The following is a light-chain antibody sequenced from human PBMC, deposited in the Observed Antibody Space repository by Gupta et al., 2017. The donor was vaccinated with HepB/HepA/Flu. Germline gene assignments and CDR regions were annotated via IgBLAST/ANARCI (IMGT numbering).Light chain of an antibody. V-gene: IGKV3D-11*02. CDR3: HGLTSCHPIFT. J-gene: IGKJ3*01. Sequence: EIVLTQSPATLSLSPGERATLSCRASQSVGKYLAWYQQRPGQPPRRLIYDVLNTAKGVLGTCSGSGVGTDGNFTISSREPEDFEFYYCHGLTSCHPIFTFGHGTNVDIK. CDR1: QSVGKY. CDR2: DVL.